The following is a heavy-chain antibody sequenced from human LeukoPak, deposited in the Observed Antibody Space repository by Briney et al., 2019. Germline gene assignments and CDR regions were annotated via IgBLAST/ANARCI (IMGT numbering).Heavy chain of an antibody. CDR3: ARAADYGDYFAGFEYFQH. D-gene: IGHD4-17*01. V-gene: IGHV3-66*01. CDR1: GFTVSSNY. CDR2: IYSGGST. J-gene: IGHJ1*01. Sequence: GGSLRLSCAASGFTVSSNYMSWVRRAPGKGLEWVSVIYSGGSTYYADSVKGRFTISRDNSKNTLYLQMNSLRAEDTAVYYCARAADYGDYFAGFEYFQHWGQGTLVTVSS.